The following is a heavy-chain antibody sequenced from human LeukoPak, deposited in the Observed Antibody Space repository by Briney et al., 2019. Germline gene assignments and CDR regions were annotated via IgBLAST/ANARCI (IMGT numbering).Heavy chain of an antibody. V-gene: IGHV4-4*02. CDR1: GFTFSSYW. J-gene: IGHJ6*02. Sequence: GSLRLSCAASGFTFSSYWMSWVRQAPGKGLEWIGEIYHSGSTNYNPSLKSRVTISVDKSKNQFSLKLSSVTAADTAVYYCASTAAAVYYYYGMDVWGQGTTVTVSS. CDR2: IYHSGST. D-gene: IGHD6-13*01. CDR3: ASTAAAVYYYYGMDV.